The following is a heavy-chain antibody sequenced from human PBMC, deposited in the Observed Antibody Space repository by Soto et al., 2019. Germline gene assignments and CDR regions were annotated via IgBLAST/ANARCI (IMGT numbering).Heavy chain of an antibody. D-gene: IGHD3-9*01. Sequence: PCESLKISRKGSGYSLTSYWIGWVRQMPGKGREWMEIIYPGDSDTRYSPSFQGQVTISADKSISTAYLQWSSPKASDTAMYYCARRRYDILTGKYYYYGMDVWGQGTTFTVAS. CDR2: IYPGDSDT. J-gene: IGHJ6*02. CDR3: ARRRYDILTGKYYYYGMDV. CDR1: GYSLTSYW. V-gene: IGHV5-51*01.